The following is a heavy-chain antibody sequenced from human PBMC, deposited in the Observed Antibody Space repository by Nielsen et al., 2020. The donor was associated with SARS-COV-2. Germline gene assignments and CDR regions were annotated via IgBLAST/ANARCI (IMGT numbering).Heavy chain of an antibody. V-gene: IGHV4-59*08. CDR3: ANLKRGRSSWFDVVLDH. CDR2: IYDSGST. CDR1: GGSISSYY. D-gene: IGHD6-6*01. Sequence: GSLRLSCTVSGGSISSYYWSWIRQPPRKGLEFVSYIYDSGSTNYNPSLRSRVTISRDTSTNQCSLRLSSVTAADTAVYYCANLKRGRSSWFDVVLDHWGQGILVTVSS. J-gene: IGHJ4*02.